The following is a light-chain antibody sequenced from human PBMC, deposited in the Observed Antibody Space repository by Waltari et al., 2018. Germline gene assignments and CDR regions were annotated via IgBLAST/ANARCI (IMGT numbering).Light chain of an antibody. V-gene: IGKV3-11*01. Sequence: EIVLTQSPATLSLSPGERATLSCKASQSVSKYLVWYQQKPDQAPRLLIYDASNRATGIPARFSGSGSGTDLTLTISSLEPEDFAVYYCQQRSDWLATFGQGTKVEIK. CDR3: QQRSDWLAT. CDR2: DAS. CDR1: QSVSKY. J-gene: IGKJ1*01.